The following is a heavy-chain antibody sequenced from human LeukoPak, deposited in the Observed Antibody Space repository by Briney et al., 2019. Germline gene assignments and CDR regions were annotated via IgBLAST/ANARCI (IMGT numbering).Heavy chain of an antibody. V-gene: IGHV1-46*01. D-gene: IGHD3-22*01. Sequence: ASVTVSCTASGYTFTSYYMHWVRQAPGQGLEWMGIINPSGGSTSYAQKFQGRVTMSRDTSTSTVYMELSSLRSEDTAVYYCAREWGHDTSGYYYGYWGQGTLVTVSS. J-gene: IGHJ4*02. CDR2: INPSGGST. CDR1: GYTFTSYY. CDR3: AREWGHDTSGYYYGY.